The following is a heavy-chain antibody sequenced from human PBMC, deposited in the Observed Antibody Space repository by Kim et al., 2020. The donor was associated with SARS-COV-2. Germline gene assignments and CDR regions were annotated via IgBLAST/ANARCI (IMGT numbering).Heavy chain of an antibody. D-gene: IGHD3-22*01. J-gene: IGHJ4*02. Sequence: YNPSLKSRVTISVDTSKNQFSLKLSSVTAADTAVYYCARTGYYDSSGYYVWGQGTLVTVSS. V-gene: IGHV4-31*02. CDR3: ARTGYYDSSGYYV.